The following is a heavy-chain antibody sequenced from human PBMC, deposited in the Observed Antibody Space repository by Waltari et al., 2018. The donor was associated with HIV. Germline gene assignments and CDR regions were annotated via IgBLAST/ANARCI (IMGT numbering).Heavy chain of an antibody. Sequence: VHLLESGGGLVQPGGSLRLSCAASGFTFSSYSVNWVRHAPGKGLEWIAYISDSSRHIYYADSVQGRFTSYRDSSKNSLYLQMDSLRADDTAVYYCTRTVSSYKYYFDYWGQGTLVTVSS. V-gene: IGHV3-48*04. CDR2: ISDSSRHI. CDR3: TRTVSSYKYYFDY. D-gene: IGHD6-13*01. J-gene: IGHJ4*02. CDR1: GFTFSSYS.